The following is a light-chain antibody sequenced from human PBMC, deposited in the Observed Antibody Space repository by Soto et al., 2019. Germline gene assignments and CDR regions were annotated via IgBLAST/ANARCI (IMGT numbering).Light chain of an antibody. Sequence: IQLTQSPSSLSASVGDRVTITCRASQDISSYLNWYQQKPGKAPKLLIYAASSLQSGVPSRFSGSGSGTDFTLTISSLQPEDFATYYCQQSYSNPWTFGQGTKVDIK. CDR2: AAS. CDR1: QDISSY. CDR3: QQSYSNPWT. J-gene: IGKJ1*01. V-gene: IGKV1-39*01.